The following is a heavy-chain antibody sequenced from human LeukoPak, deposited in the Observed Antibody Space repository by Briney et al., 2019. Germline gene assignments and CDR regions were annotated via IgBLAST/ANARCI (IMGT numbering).Heavy chain of an antibody. D-gene: IGHD3-3*01. Sequence: SETLSLTCTVSGGFISSYYWSWIRQPPGKGLEWIGYIYYSRTTEYNPSLKSRVTISADTSKNQFSLKLNSVTAADTAVYYCARGVPEYYDFWSGYFYYFDYWGQGTLVTVSS. J-gene: IGHJ4*02. CDR3: ARGVPEYYDFWSGYFYYFDY. CDR2: IYYSRTT. CDR1: GGFISSYY. V-gene: IGHV4-59*01.